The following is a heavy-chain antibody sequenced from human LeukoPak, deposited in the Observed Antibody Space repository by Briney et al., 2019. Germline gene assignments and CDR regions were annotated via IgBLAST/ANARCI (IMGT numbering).Heavy chain of an antibody. CDR2: INPNSGGT. CDR1: GYTFTGYY. CDR3: ALISSSWYAVDY. J-gene: IGHJ4*02. Sequence: ASVKVSCKASGYTFTGYYMHWVRQAPGQGLEWMGWINPNSGGTNYAQKFQGRVTMTRDTSISTAYMELSRLRSDDTAVHYCALISSSWYAVDYWGQGTLVTVSS. D-gene: IGHD6-13*01. V-gene: IGHV1-2*02.